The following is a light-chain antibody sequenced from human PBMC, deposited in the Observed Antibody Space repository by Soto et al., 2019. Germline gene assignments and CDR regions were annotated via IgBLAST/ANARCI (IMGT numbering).Light chain of an antibody. Sequence: DIQLTQSPSFLSASVGDRVTITCRASQGINDYLAWYQQKPGKAPKLLIYAASTFQSEVPSRFSGSASGTEFPLPISSMQPEDFATYYCQQFNTSPLTFGGGTKVEVK. CDR1: QGINDY. J-gene: IGKJ4*01. V-gene: IGKV1-9*01. CDR3: QQFNTSPLT. CDR2: AAS.